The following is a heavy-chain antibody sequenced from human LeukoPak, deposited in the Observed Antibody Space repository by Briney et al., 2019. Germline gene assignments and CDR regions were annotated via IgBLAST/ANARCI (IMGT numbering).Heavy chain of an antibody. D-gene: IGHD3-22*01. CDR3: ARGHSSGPNWFDP. V-gene: IGHV1-18*01. Sequence: GASVKVSCKASGYTFSSSVISWVRQAPGQGLEWMGWISAYNGATNYAKKFQGRVTMTEDTSTSTAYMELRSLRPDDTAVYYCARGHSSGPNWFDPWGQGTLVSVSS. J-gene: IGHJ5*02. CDR1: GYTFSSSV. CDR2: ISAYNGAT.